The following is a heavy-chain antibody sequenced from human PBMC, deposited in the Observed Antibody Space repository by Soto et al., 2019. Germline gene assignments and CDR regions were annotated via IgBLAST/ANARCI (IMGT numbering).Heavy chain of an antibody. Sequence: GGSLRLSCAASGFTFSSYGMHWVRQAPGKGLEWVAVIWYDGSNKYYADSVKGRFTISRDNSKNTLYLQMNSLRAEDTAVYYCARAFPQGVMTYQQLVSYYYYMDVWGKGTTVTVSS. D-gene: IGHD6-13*01. J-gene: IGHJ6*03. CDR3: ARAFPQGVMTYQQLVSYYYYMDV. CDR1: GFTFSSYG. V-gene: IGHV3-33*01. CDR2: IWYDGSNK.